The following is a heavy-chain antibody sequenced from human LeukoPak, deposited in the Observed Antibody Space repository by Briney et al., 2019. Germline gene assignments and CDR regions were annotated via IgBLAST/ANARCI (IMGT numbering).Heavy chain of an antibody. Sequence: GGSLRLSCAASGFTVSSNYMSWVRQAPGKGLEWVSVIYSGGSTYYADSVKGRFTISRDNSKNTLYLQMNSLRAEDTAVYYCARVVVGYDYYDSSGQYYFDYWGQGTLVTVSS. J-gene: IGHJ4*02. V-gene: IGHV3-53*01. CDR1: GFTVSSNY. CDR3: ARVVVGYDYYDSSGQYYFDY. D-gene: IGHD3-22*01. CDR2: IYSGGST.